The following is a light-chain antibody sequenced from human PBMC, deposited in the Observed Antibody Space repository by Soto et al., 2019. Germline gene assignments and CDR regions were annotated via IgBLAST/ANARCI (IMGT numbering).Light chain of an antibody. J-gene: IGLJ1*01. CDR2: EGG. CDR3: CSFAAGNTYV. CDR1: SSDVGTYNL. V-gene: IGLV2-23*01. Sequence: QSVLTQPASVSGSPGQSIVLSCTGTSSDVGTYNLVSWYQQHPGKAPKLLISEGGKRPSGVSDRFSGSKSGNTASLTISGLQAEDEADYYCCSFAAGNTYVFGTGTKVTVL.